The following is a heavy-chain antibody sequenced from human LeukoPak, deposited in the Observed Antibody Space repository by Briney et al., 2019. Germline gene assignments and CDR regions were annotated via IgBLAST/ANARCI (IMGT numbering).Heavy chain of an antibody. V-gene: IGHV4-59*01. D-gene: IGHD5-24*01. CDR2: IYYSGST. J-gene: IGHJ6*03. CDR3: ARDQLGPRGYYMDV. CDR1: GGSISIYY. Sequence: SETLSLTCTVSGGSISIYYWSWIRQPPGEGLEWIGYIYYSGSTNYNPSLKSRVTISVDTSKNQFSLKLSSVTAADTAVYYCARDQLGPRGYYMDVWGKGTTVTVSS.